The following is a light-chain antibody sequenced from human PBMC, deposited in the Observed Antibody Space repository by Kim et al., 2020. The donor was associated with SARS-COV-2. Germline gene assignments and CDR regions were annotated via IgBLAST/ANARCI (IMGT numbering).Light chain of an antibody. CDR3: QQYGSSLPWT. V-gene: IGKV3-20*01. Sequence: SPGERATLSCRTSQSISSSYLGWYQQKPGQPPRLLIYAASSRATGIPDRFSGSGSGTDFTLTITRLEPEDFAVYYCQQYGSSLPWTFGQGTKVEI. CDR1: QSISSSY. CDR2: AAS. J-gene: IGKJ1*01.